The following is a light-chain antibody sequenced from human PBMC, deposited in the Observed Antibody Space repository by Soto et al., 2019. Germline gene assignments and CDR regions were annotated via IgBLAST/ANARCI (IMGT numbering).Light chain of an antibody. CDR1: QSVTKY. CDR3: QQRQYWPPIT. Sequence: EIVLTQSPGTLSLSPGETATLSCRASQSVTKYVAWFQQKPGQAPRLIMYDTSNRATGIPARFSGSGSGTDFTLTISSLEPEDFAVYYCQQRQYWPPITFGQGTRLEIK. V-gene: IGKV3-11*01. CDR2: DTS. J-gene: IGKJ5*01.